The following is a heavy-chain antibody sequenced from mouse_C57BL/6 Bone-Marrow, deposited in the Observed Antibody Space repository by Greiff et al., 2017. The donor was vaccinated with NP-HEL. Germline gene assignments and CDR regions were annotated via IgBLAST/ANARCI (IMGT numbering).Heavy chain of an antibody. CDR1: GFTFSDYG. V-gene: IGHV5-17*01. Sequence: EVKVEESGGGLVKPGGSLKLSCAASGFTFSDYGMHWVRQAPEKGLEWVAYISSGSSTIYYADTVKGRFTISRDNAKNTLFLQMTSLRSEDTAMYYCAINWLDYWGQGTSVTVSS. J-gene: IGHJ4*01. D-gene: IGHD4-1*01. CDR3: AINWLDY. CDR2: ISSGSSTI.